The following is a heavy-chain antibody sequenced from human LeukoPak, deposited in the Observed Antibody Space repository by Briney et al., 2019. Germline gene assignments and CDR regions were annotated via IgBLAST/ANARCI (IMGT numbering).Heavy chain of an antibody. J-gene: IGHJ6*02. CDR3: ARDSYYGSGSYYYYYGMDV. CDR2: IYSGGST. CDR1: RLAFNDFY. Sequence: GGSLRLSCTTSRLAFNDFYMSWVRQAPGKGLEWVSVIYSGGSTYYADSVKDRFTISRDNSKNTLYLQMNSLRAEDTAVYYCARDSYYGSGSYYYYYGMDVWGQGTTVTVSS. V-gene: IGHV3-66*01. D-gene: IGHD3-10*01.